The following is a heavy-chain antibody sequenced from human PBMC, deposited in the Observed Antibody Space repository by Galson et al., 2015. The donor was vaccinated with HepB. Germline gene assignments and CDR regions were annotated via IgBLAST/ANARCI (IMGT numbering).Heavy chain of an antibody. CDR2: ISSSGTTI. J-gene: IGHJ4*02. CDR1: GFTFSSYG. CDR3: AREGYYDSTYRYVFLLLDY. Sequence: SLRLSCAASGFTFSSYGMNWVRQAPGQGLEWISYISSSGTTIYYADSVKGRFTISRDNAKNSLYLQMNSLRDEDTAVYYCAREGYYDSTYRYVFLLLDYWGQGTLVTVSS. D-gene: IGHD3-22*01. V-gene: IGHV3-48*02.